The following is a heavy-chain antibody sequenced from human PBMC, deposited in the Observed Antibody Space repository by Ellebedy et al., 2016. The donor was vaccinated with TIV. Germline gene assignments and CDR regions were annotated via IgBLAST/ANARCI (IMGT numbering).Heavy chain of an antibody. CDR1: GFTFSTYA. V-gene: IGHV3-23*01. Sequence: PGGSLRLSCSASGFTFSTYAMAWVRQAPGKAMEWVSAFVGSGTTTYYTDSVRDRFNVSRDNSKNTLYLQLNSVRAEDSAVYYCAKYVTGWKVDYWGVGTLVTVSS. D-gene: IGHD3-9*01. CDR3: AKYVTGWKVDY. CDR2: FVGSGTTT. J-gene: IGHJ4*02.